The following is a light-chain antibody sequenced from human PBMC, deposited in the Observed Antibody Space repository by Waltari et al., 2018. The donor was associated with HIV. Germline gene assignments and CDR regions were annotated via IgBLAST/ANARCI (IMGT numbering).Light chain of an antibody. CDR2: RNN. CDR1: RSHIGSNY. Sequence: QSVLTQPPSASVTPGQSVTFPCSGSRSHIGSNYVYWYQQLPGTAPNLLIYRNNRRPSVVPDRFSGSKSGTSASLAISGLRSEDEADYYCAAWDDSLSGVVIGGGTKLTVL. V-gene: IGLV1-47*01. CDR3: AAWDDSLSGVV. J-gene: IGLJ2*01.